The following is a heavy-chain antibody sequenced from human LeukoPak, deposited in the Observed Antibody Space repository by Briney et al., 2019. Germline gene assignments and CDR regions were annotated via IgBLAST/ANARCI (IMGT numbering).Heavy chain of an antibody. D-gene: IGHD1-1*01. Sequence: GESLQISCKGSGYSFINYWIAWVRQMPGKGLEWMGIIYPADSDTRYSPSFQGQVTISADKSISTAYLQWSSLKASDTAMYYCARRVAGADYYYCGMDVWGQGTTVTVSS. V-gene: IGHV5-51*01. CDR2: IYPADSDT. CDR1: GYSFINYW. CDR3: ARRVAGADYYYCGMDV. J-gene: IGHJ6*02.